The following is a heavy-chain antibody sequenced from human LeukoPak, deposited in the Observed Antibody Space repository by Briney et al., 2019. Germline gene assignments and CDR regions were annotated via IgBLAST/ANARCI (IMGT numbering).Heavy chain of an antibody. CDR2: INAGNGNT. J-gene: IGHJ4*02. CDR3: AREDQSYGYGFSPPELWIDY. D-gene: IGHD5-18*01. Sequence: ASVKVSCKASGYTFTSYAMHWVRQAPGQRLEWMGWINAGNGNTKYSQKLQGRVTMTTDTFTSTAYMELRSLRSDDTAVYYCAREDQSYGYGFSPPELWIDYWGQGTLVTVSS. CDR1: GYTFTSYA. V-gene: IGHV1-3*01.